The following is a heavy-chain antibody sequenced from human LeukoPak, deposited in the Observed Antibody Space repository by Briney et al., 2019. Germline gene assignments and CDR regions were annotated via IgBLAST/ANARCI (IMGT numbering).Heavy chain of an antibody. CDR2: ISGSGSST. V-gene: IGHV3-23*01. Sequence: GGSLRLSYAASGFTFSSYAMSWVRQAPGKGLEWVSVISGSGSSTYYAAPVKGRSTISRDNSKNTLYLQMNSLTAEDTAAYYCARTGTLYYYYLMDVWGQGTTVTVSS. CDR1: GFTFSSYA. CDR3: ARTGTLYYYYLMDV. J-gene: IGHJ6*02. D-gene: IGHD3/OR15-3a*01.